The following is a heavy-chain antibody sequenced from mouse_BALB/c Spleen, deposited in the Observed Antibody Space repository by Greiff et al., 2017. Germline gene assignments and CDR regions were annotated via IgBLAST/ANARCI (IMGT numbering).Heavy chain of an antibody. J-gene: IGHJ2*01. V-gene: IGHV2-6-4*01. CDR3: ARKDYGSCACFDY. CDR2: IWGGGST. D-gene: IGHD2-1*01. CDR1: GFSFSRYS. Sequence: VQRVESGPGLVAPSQSLSLTCTVSGFSFSRYSVHWVRQPPGKGLEWLGMIWGGGSTDYNSALKSRLSISTDNSKSQVFLKMNSLQTDDTAMYYCARKDYGSCACFDYWGQGTTVTVSA.